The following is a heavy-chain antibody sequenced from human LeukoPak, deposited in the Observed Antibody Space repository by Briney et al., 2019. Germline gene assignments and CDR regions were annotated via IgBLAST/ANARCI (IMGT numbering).Heavy chain of an antibody. CDR3: ARETKLAGFSGGLGINY. J-gene: IGHJ4*02. D-gene: IGHD6-19*01. V-gene: IGHV4-59*01. CDR1: GVSIGSNY. Sequence: SENLSFTCTVSGVSIGSNYWGWIRQPPGQGREGCGHIYDTAYSDYNPSAKGRVSISVDTSKNQFSLKLHYVTAADTAIYYCARETKLAGFSGGLGINYWGQGTLVSVSS. CDR2: IYDTAYS.